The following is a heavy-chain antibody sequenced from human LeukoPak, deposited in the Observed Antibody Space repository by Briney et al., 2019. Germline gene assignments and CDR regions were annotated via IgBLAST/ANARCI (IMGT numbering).Heavy chain of an antibody. CDR1: GFTFSSYG. V-gene: IGHV3-33*06. CDR2: IWYDGSNK. Sequence: PGGSLRLSCAASGFTFSSYGMHWVRQAPGKGLEWVAVIWYDGSNKYYADSVKGRFTISRDNSKNTLYLQMNSLRAEDTAVYYCAKIAGYGDRRTYYMDVWGKGTTVTVSS. CDR3: AKIAGYGDRRTYYMDV. D-gene: IGHD4-17*01. J-gene: IGHJ6*03.